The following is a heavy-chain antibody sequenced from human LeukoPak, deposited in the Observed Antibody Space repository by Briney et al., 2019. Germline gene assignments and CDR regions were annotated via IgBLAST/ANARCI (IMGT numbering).Heavy chain of an antibody. CDR2: IYYSGTT. J-gene: IGHJ4*02. V-gene: IGHV4-59*12. CDR1: GGSISSDY. Sequence: KPSEPLSLTCTVSGGSISSDYWSWIRQSPGKGLEWIGYIYYSGTTSYNPSLKSRVTISVDTSKNQFSLKLSSVTAADTAVYYCSRGEVLMVYAIFIYWGQGTLVTVSS. D-gene: IGHD2-8*01. CDR3: SRGEVLMVYAIFIY.